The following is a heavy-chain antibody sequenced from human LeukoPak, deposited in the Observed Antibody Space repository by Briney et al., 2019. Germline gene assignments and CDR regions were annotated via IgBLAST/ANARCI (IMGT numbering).Heavy chain of an antibody. D-gene: IGHD3-10*02. CDR2: ISSSGSTI. J-gene: IGHJ6*04. Sequence: GGSLRLSCAASGFAFSSYWMNWVRQAPGKGLEWVSYISSSGSTIYYADSVKGRFTISRDNAKNSLYLQMNSLRAEDTAVYYCAELGITMIGGVWGKGTTVTISS. V-gene: IGHV3-48*03. CDR1: GFAFSSYW. CDR3: AELGITMIGGV.